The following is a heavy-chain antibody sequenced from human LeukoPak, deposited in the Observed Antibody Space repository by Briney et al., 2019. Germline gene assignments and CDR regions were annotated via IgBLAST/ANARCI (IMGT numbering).Heavy chain of an antibody. CDR1: GGSFSGYY. Sequence: ETLSLTCAVYGGSFSGYYWSWIRQPPGKGLEWVSAISGSGGSTYYADSVKGRFAISRDNSKNTLYLQMNSLRAEDTAVYYCAKDRGGNWYFDLWGRGTLVTVSS. D-gene: IGHD2-15*01. CDR2: ISGSGGST. J-gene: IGHJ2*01. CDR3: AKDRGGNWYFDL. V-gene: IGHV3-23*01.